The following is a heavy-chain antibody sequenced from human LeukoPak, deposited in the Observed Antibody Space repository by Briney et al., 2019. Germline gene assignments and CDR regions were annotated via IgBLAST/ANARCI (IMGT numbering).Heavy chain of an antibody. V-gene: IGHV3-74*01. CDR1: GFTFSNYW. Sequence: GGSLRLSCAASGFTFSNYWMYWVRQTPGKGLVWVSRIDNAGTSVTYADTVKGRFTTTRDNAENTLYLQMNSPRAEDTAVYYCARGDAFDIWGQGTMVTVSS. CDR2: IDNAGTSV. CDR3: ARGDAFDI. J-gene: IGHJ3*02.